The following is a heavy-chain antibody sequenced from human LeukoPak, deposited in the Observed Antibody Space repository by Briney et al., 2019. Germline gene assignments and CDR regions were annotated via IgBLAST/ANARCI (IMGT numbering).Heavy chain of an antibody. D-gene: IGHD1-26*01. CDR2: IRYDGSNK. CDR1: GFTVSSNY. V-gene: IGHV3-30*02. J-gene: IGHJ6*03. Sequence: GGSLRLSCAASGFTVSSNYMSWVRQAPGKGLEWVAFIRYDGSNKYYADSVKGRFTISRDNSKNTLYLQMNSLRAEDTAVYYCAKVGAALVEWDYMDVWGKGTTVTVSS. CDR3: AKVGAALVEWDYMDV.